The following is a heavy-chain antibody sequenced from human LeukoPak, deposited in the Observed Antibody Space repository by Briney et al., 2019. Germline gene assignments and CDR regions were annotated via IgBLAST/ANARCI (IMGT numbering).Heavy chain of an antibody. Sequence: SVKVSCKASGGTFSSYAISWVRQAPGQGLEWMGGIIPIFGTANYAQKFQGRVTITADKSTSTAYMELSSLRSEDTAVYYCARGGIHYDFWSGYFSGADNYYYYYMDVWGKGTTVTISS. V-gene: IGHV1-69*06. D-gene: IGHD3-3*01. J-gene: IGHJ6*03. CDR2: IIPIFGTA. CDR3: ARGGIHYDFWSGYFSGADNYYYYYMDV. CDR1: GGTFSSYA.